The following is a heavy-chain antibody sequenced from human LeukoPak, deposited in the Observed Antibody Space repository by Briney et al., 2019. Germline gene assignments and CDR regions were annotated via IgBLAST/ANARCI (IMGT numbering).Heavy chain of an antibody. D-gene: IGHD3-10*01. CDR2: IYYSGST. CDR3: ARRGPRGTMVRGVSTALRTNWFDP. J-gene: IGHJ5*02. V-gene: IGHV4-30-4*01. Sequence: SETLSLTCTVSGGSISSGDYYWSWIRQPPGKGLEWIGYIYYSGSTYYNPSLKSRVTISVDTSKNQFSLKLSSVTAADTAVYYCARRGPRGTMVRGVSTALRTNWFDPWGQGTLVTASS. CDR1: GGSISSGDYY.